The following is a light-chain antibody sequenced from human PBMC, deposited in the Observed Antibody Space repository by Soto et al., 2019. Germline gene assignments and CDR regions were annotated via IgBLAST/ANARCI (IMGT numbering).Light chain of an antibody. CDR3: QQYGSSLSIT. J-gene: IGKJ5*01. Sequence: EIVLTQSPGTLSLSPGERATLSCRASQSVSSSYLAWYQQKPGQAPRLLIYGASSRATGIPDRFSGSGSGTEFTLTISRLEPKDFAVYYCQQYGSSLSITFGQGTRLEIK. CDR1: QSVSSSY. V-gene: IGKV3-20*01. CDR2: GAS.